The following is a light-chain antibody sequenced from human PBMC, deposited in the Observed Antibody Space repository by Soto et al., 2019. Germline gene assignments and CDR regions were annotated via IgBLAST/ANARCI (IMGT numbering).Light chain of an antibody. CDR3: QEYDGAPIT. Sequence: IVMTQSPDTVFVXPXXXXXPXXRASQSVSSNLAWFQQKPGQAPRILIYGASTRATGIPARFSGSGSGTDFTLTIARLEPEDFAVYYCQEYDGAPITFGLGTRLEIK. J-gene: IGKJ5*01. CDR2: GAS. V-gene: IGKV3-15*01. CDR1: QSVSSN.